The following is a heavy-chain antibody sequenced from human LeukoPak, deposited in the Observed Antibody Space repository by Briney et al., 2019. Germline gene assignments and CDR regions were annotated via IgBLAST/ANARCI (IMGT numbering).Heavy chain of an antibody. CDR2: IYYSGST. D-gene: IGHD2-2*01. CDR3: ARDRGRTHFFDY. J-gene: IGHJ4*02. CDR1: GGSISSYY. V-gene: IGHV4-59*12. Sequence: SETLSLTRTVSGGSISSYYWSWIRQPPGKGLEWIGYIYYSGSTNYNPSLKSRVTISVDTSKNQFSLKLSSVTAADTAVYYCARDRGRTHFFDYWGQGTLVTVSS.